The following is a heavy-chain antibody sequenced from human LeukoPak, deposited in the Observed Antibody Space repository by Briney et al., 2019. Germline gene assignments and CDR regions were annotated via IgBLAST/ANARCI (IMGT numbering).Heavy chain of an antibody. CDR2: ISSSSSYI. Sequence: GGSLRLSCAPSGFTFSSYSMNWVRQAPGKGLEWVSSISSSSSYIYYADSVKGRFTISRDNAKNSLYLQMSSLRAEDTAVYYCARDRGQIVVVPAAHRPIFWGQGTMVTVSS. CDR1: GFTFSSYS. V-gene: IGHV3-21*01. J-gene: IGHJ3*01. CDR3: ARDRGQIVVVPAAHRPIF. D-gene: IGHD2-2*01.